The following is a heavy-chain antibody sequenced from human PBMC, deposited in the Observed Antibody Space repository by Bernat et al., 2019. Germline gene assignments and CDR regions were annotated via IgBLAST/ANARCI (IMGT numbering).Heavy chain of an antibody. CDR1: GFTFSSYG. D-gene: IGHD5-24*01. Sequence: QVQLVESGGGVVQPGRSLRLSCAASGFTFSSYGMHWVRQAPGKGLEWVAVISYDGSNKYYADSVKGRFTISRDNSKNTLYLQMNSLRAEDTAVYYCAKGQLEMATIRPLDYWGQGTLVTVSS. CDR2: ISYDGSNK. V-gene: IGHV3-30*18. J-gene: IGHJ4*02. CDR3: AKGQLEMATIRPLDY.